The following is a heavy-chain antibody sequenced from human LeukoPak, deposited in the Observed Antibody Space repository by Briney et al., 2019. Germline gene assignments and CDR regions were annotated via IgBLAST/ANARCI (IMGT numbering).Heavy chain of an antibody. V-gene: IGHV5-51*01. CDR2: INPGDSDT. Sequence: NPGESLKISCTGSGYSFTSYWIGWVRQMPGKGLEWMGIINPGDSDTRYSPSFQGQVTISADKSISTAYLQWSSLKASDTAMYYCARRAFVDSSSWYPFDYWGQGTLVTVSS. CDR1: GYSFTSYW. CDR3: ARRAFVDSSSWYPFDY. J-gene: IGHJ4*02. D-gene: IGHD6-13*01.